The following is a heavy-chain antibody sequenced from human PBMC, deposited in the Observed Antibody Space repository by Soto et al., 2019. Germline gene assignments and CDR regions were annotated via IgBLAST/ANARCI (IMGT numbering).Heavy chain of an antibody. CDR3: AKDQARGYSYGQGFFDY. CDR2: ISGSGGST. J-gene: IGHJ4*02. Sequence: GGSLRLSCAASGFTFSSYAMSWVRQAPGKGLEWVSAISGSGGSTYYADSVKGRFTISRDNSKNTLYLQMNSLRAEDTAVYYCAKDQARGYSYGQGFFDYWGQGTLVTVSS. V-gene: IGHV3-23*01. CDR1: GFTFSSYA. D-gene: IGHD5-18*01.